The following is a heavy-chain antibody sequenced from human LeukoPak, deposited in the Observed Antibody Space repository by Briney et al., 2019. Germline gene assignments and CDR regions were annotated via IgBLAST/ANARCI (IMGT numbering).Heavy chain of an antibody. J-gene: IGHJ4*02. CDR2: IKQDGSEK. Sequence: PGGSLRLSCGASGFTFSNYWMSWVRQAPGKGLEWVANIKQDGSEKYYVDSVKGRFTISRDNAKNSLYLQMNSLRAEDTAVYYCARDYYGYGSGTYHANWGQGTLVTVSS. D-gene: IGHD3-10*01. V-gene: IGHV3-7*04. CDR1: GFTFSNYW. CDR3: ARDYYGYGSGTYHAN.